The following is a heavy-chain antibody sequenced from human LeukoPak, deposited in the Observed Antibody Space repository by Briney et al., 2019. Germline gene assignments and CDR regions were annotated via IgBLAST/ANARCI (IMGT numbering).Heavy chain of an antibody. CDR3: ARRSDDYDSSAYYH. J-gene: IGHJ4*02. D-gene: IGHD3-22*01. CDR2: VNPNSGNT. CDR1: GYTFTSYD. Sequence: ASVKVSCKTSGYTFTSYDLNWVRQATGQGLEWMGWVNPNSGNTGYAQKFQGSVTMTMDPSISTAYMELSSLRSEDTAVYYCARRSDDYDSSAYYHWGQGTLVTVSS. V-gene: IGHV1-8*01.